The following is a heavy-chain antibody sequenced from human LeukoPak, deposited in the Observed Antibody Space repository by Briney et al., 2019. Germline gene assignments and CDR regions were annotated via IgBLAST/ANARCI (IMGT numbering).Heavy chain of an antibody. Sequence: PGGSLRLSCAASGFNLSAYYMDWVRQGPGKGLVWVSRLKNDGRGTKYADSVKGRFSISRDNSKNMVLLQMNSLRAEDTAVYYCAREAVCSGGSCYRGPFDIWGQGTMVTVSS. V-gene: IGHV3-74*03. J-gene: IGHJ3*02. CDR1: GFNLSAYY. CDR2: LKNDGRGT. CDR3: AREAVCSGGSCYRGPFDI. D-gene: IGHD2-15*01.